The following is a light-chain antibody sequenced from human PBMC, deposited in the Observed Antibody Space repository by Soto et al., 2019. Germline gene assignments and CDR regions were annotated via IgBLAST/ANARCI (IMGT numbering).Light chain of an antibody. J-gene: IGLJ2*01. CDR2: LNSDGSH. Sequence: QPVLTQSPSASASLGASVKLTCTLSSGHSSYSIAWHQQQPDKGPRYLMKLNSDGSHSKGDGIPDRFSGSSSGAERYLTISSLQSKDEADYYCQTWDTGIQVFGGGTKLTVL. CDR3: QTWDTGIQV. V-gene: IGLV4-69*01. CDR1: SGHSSYS.